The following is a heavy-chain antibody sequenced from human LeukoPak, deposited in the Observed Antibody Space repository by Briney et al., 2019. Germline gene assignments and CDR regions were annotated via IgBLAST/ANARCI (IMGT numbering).Heavy chain of an antibody. V-gene: IGHV3-21*01. J-gene: IGHJ6*04. CDR3: ARIWFGELRVGMDV. Sequence: GGSLRLSCAASGFTFSSYSMNWVRQAPGKELEWVSSISSSSSYIYYADSVKGRFTISRDNAKNSLYLQMNSLRAEDTAVYCCARIWFGELRVGMDVWGKGTTVTVSS. CDR1: GFTFSSYS. D-gene: IGHD3-10*01. CDR2: ISSSSSYI.